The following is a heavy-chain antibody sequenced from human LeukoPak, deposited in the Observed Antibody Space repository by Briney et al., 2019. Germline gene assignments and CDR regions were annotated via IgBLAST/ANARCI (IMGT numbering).Heavy chain of an antibody. Sequence: PSETLSLTCAVYGGSFSGYYWSWIRQPPGKGLEWIGEINHSGSTNYNPSLKSRVTISVDTSKNQFSLKLSSVTAADTAVYYCAREVDCSSTSCYTEWFDPWGQGTLVTVSS. D-gene: IGHD2-2*02. CDR1: GGSFSGYY. V-gene: IGHV4-34*01. CDR3: AREVDCSSTSCYTEWFDP. J-gene: IGHJ5*02. CDR2: INHSGST.